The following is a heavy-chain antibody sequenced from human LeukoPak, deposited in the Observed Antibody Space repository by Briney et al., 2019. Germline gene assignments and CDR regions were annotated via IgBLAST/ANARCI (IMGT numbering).Heavy chain of an antibody. J-gene: IGHJ4*02. CDR1: GFTFSSYD. CDR3: AKRTSGLMITFGGVIGAYFDC. D-gene: IGHD3-16*02. Sequence: GGSLRLSCAASGFTFSSYDMSWVRQAPGKGLEWVSAISGSGGSTYYADSVKGRFTISRDNSKNTLYLQMNSLRAEDTAVYYCAKRTSGLMITFGGVIGAYFDCWGQGTLVTVSS. V-gene: IGHV3-23*01. CDR2: ISGSGGST.